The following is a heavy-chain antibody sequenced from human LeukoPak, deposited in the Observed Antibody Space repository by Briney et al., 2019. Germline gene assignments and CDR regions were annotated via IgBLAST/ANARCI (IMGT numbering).Heavy chain of an antibody. CDR3: ARDPSYYDSSGYPDY. CDR1: GGTFSSYA. J-gene: IGHJ4*02. D-gene: IGHD3-22*01. CDR2: IIPILGIA. V-gene: IGHV1-69*04. Sequence: ASVKVSCKASGGTFSSYAISWVRQAPGQGPEWMGRIIPILGIANYAQKFQGRVTITADKSTSTAYMELSSLRSEDTAVYYCARDPSYYDSSGYPDYWGQGTLVTVSS.